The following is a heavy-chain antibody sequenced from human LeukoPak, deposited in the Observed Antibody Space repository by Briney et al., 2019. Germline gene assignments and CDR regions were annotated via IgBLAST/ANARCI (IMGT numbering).Heavy chain of an antibody. V-gene: IGHV3-30*04. J-gene: IGHJ4*02. CDR3: ARDLSHDY. CDR2: ISDDGRNK. Sequence: GGSLRLSCVGSGFTFSNYAMHWVRQAPGKGLEWLAAISDDGRNKHYADSVRGRLTISRDNSKNTLYLQMNSLRAEDTAVYYCARDLSHDYWGQGTLVTVSS. CDR1: GFTFSNYA.